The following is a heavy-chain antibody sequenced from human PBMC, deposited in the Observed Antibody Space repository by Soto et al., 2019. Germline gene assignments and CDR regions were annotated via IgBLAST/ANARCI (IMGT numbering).Heavy chain of an antibody. V-gene: IGHV3-74*01. CDR1: GFTFSSYW. CDR3: ARDSTFSPPYYGMDV. CDR2: INSDGSST. J-gene: IGHJ6*02. Sequence: PVGSLRLSCAASGFTFSSYWMHWVRQAPGKGLVWVSRINSDGSSTSYADSVKGRFTISRDNAKNTLYLQMNSLRAEDTAVYYCARDSTFSPPYYGMDVWGQGTTVTVSS. D-gene: IGHD3-3*02.